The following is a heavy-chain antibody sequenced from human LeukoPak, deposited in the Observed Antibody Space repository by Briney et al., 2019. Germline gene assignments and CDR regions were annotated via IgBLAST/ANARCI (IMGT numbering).Heavy chain of an antibody. D-gene: IGHD3-22*01. CDR1: GYTFTSYY. J-gene: IGHJ4*02. CDR2: INPSGGST. V-gene: IGHV1-46*01. Sequence: ASVKVSCKASGYTFTSYYMHWVRQAPGQGLEWMGIINPSGGSTSYAQKFQGRVTMTGDTSTNTVYMELSSLRSEDTAVYYCARDRYYYDSSGYIRGISFDYWGQGTLVTVSS. CDR3: ARDRYYYDSSGYIRGISFDY.